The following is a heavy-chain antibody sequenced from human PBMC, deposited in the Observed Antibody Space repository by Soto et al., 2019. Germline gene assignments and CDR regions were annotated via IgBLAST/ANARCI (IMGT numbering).Heavy chain of an antibody. V-gene: IGHV3-15*01. D-gene: IGHD3-22*01. CDR3: TPEDVDSSGYYRDS. Sequence: PGGTLKLCCAASGLTCSNAWMSWARQAPGKGLEWVGRIKSKTDGGTTDYAAPVKGRFTISRDDSKNTLYLQMNSLKTEDTAVYYCTPEDVDSSGYYRDSWGQGT. J-gene: IGHJ4*02. CDR1: GLTCSNAW. CDR2: IKSKTDGGTT.